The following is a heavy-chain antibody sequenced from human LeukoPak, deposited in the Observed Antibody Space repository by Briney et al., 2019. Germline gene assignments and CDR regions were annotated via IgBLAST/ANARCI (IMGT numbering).Heavy chain of an antibody. CDR2: INPNSGGT. V-gene: IGHV1-2*02. CDR1: GYTFTGYY. CDR3: ARAWLVQYYFDY. D-gene: IGHD6-19*01. J-gene: IGHJ4*02. Sequence: ASVKVSCKASGYTFTGYYMHWVRQAPGQGLEWMGWINPNSGGTNYAQKFQGRVTMTRDTSISTAYMELRSLRSDDTAVYYCARAWLVQYYFDYWGQGTLVTVSS.